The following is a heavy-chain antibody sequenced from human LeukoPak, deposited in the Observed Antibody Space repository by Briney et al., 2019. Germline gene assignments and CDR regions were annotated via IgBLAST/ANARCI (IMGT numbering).Heavy chain of an antibody. CDR2: IWYDGSNK. V-gene: IGHV3-33*01. J-gene: IGHJ4*02. CDR3: ARDSHYYYGSGSPDY. D-gene: IGHD3-10*01. CDR1: GFTFSSYG. Sequence: GGSLRLSCAASGFTFSSYGMHLVRQAPGKGLEWVAVIWYDGSNKYYADSVKGRFTISRDNSKNTLYLQMNSLRAEDTAVYYCARDSHYYYGSGSPDYWGQGTLVTVSS.